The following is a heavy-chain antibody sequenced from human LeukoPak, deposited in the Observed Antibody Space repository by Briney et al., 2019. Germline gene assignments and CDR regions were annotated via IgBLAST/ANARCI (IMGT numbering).Heavy chain of an antibody. CDR2: INTRSTYT. V-gene: IGHV3-21*01. CDR1: GFAFSSYS. Sequence: GGSLRLSCAASGFAFSSYSMTWVRRAPGKGLEWVSSINTRSTYTYYADSVKGRFAISRDNAENSLYLQMTSLRAEDTAVYYCARGGRCGDFWSGYLALGCWYFDLWGRGTLVTVSS. CDR3: ARGGRCGDFWSGYLALGCWYFDL. J-gene: IGHJ2*01. D-gene: IGHD3-3*01.